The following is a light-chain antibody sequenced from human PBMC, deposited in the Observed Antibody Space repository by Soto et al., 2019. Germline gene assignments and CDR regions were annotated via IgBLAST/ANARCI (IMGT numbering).Light chain of an antibody. J-gene: IGLJ2*01. CDR2: EVS. CDR3: CSYAGSSTLVV. CDR1: SSDVGSYNL. V-gene: IGLV2-23*02. Sequence: QSVLTQPASVSGSPGQSITISCTGTSSDVGSYNLVSWYQQHPGKAPKLMIYEVSKRPSGVSNRFSGSKSGNTASLTISGLQAEYEADYYCCSYAGSSTLVVFGGGTTLTVL.